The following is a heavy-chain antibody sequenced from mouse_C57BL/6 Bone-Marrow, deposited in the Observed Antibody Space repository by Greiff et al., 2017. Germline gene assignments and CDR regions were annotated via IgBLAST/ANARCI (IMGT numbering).Heavy chain of an antibody. CDR1: GFSFNTYA. J-gene: IGHJ2*01. Sequence: EVQLQESGGGLVQPKGSLKLSCAASGFSFNTYAMNWVRQAPGKGLEWVARIRSKSNNYATYYADSVKDRFTISRDDSESMLYLQMNNLKTEDTAMYYCVRHADYDDVAYYFDYWGQGTTLTVSS. CDR2: IRSKSNNYAT. D-gene: IGHD2-4*01. CDR3: VRHADYDDVAYYFDY. V-gene: IGHV10-1*01.